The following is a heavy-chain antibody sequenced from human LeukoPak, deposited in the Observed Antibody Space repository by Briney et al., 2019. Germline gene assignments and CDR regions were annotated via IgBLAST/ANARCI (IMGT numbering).Heavy chain of an antibody. J-gene: IGHJ5*02. CDR2: IYYSGST. CDR1: SGSISSYY. Sequence: SGTLSLTCAVSSGSISSYYWSWIRQPPGKGLEWISYIYYSGSTNYDPPLRSRVTISVDTSKNTFSLKRRSVTGADTAVYYCARDSSKNWFDPWGRGTLVTVS. CDR3: ARDSSKNWFDP. V-gene: IGHV4-59*12.